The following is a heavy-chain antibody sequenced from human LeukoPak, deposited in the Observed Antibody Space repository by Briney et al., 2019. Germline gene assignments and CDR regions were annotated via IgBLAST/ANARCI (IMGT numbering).Heavy chain of an antibody. CDR3: AKGGVGYNYYFDY. CDR1: GFTFSDYA. D-gene: IGHD5-24*01. CDR2: ISGSGGSI. J-gene: IGHJ4*02. V-gene: IGHV3-23*01. Sequence: GSLRLSCTASGFTFSDYAMSWVRQAPGKGLEWVSGISGSGGSIRYADSVKGRFIISRDNSKNTLYLQMNSLRAEDTAVYYCAKGGVGYNYYFDYWGQETLVTVSS.